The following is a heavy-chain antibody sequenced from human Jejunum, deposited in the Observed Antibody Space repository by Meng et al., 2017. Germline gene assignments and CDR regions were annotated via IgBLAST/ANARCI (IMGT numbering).Heavy chain of an antibody. D-gene: IGHD4/OR15-4a*01. CDR2: TNPKSGGT. CDR1: GYTFTGYY. V-gene: IGHV1-2*02. Sequence: ASVKVSCKASGYTFTGYYIQWVRQAPGQGLEWMGWTNPKSGGTNYAQKFQGRVTMTRDTSISTAYMELSSLTSDDTAMYYCARDLMVNRGDKFDYWGQGTRVTGSS. CDR3: ARDLMVNRGDKFDY. J-gene: IGHJ4*02.